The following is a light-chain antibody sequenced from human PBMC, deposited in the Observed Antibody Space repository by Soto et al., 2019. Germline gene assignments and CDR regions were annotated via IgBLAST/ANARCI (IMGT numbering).Light chain of an antibody. CDR3: AAWDSSLSIVI. CDR2: GTY. J-gene: IGLJ2*01. V-gene: IGLV1-51*01. CDR1: SSNIGRNY. Sequence: QSVLTQPPSVSAAPGQRVTISCSGSSSNIGRNYESWYQQFPGTAPRLLIFGTYKRPSGVPDRFSGSKSGTSSTLAITGLQSGDEADYYCAAWDSSLSIVIFGRGTKLTV.